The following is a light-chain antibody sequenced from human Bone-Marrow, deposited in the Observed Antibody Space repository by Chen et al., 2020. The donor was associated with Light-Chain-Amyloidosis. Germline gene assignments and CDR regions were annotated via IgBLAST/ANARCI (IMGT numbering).Light chain of an antibody. V-gene: IGLV3-21*02. CDR1: NIGPTS. CDR2: DDS. CDR3: QVWDRSSDRPV. J-gene: IGLJ3*02. Sequence: SYVLTQPSSVSVAPGQTATIACGGNNIGPTSVHWYQQTPGQAPLLVVYDDSDRPSGIPERLSGSNSGNTATLTISRVEAGDEADYCCQVWDRSSDRPVFGGGTKLTVL.